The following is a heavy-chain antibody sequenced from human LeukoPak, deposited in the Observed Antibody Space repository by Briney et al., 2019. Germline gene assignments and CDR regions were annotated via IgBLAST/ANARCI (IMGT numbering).Heavy chain of an antibody. D-gene: IGHD2-15*01. CDR1: GYTFTSYG. V-gene: IGHV1-18*04. CDR2: ISAYNGNK. CDR3: AREYCSGGSCSFDY. Sequence: ASVKDSFKSSGYTFTSYGISWVRQAPGKGLEWMGWISAYNGNKNYAQKLQGRVTMTTDTSTSTAYMELRSLRSDDTAVYYCAREYCSGGSCSFDYWGQGTLVTVSS. J-gene: IGHJ4*02.